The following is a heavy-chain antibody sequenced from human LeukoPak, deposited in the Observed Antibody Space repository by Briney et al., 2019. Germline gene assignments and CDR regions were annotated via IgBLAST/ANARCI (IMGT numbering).Heavy chain of an antibody. CDR2: ISDTGAST. V-gene: IGHV3-23*01. CDR1: GFTFSRYG. Sequence: GGSLRLSCAASGFTFSRYGMTWVRQAPGKGLEWVSTISDTGASTYYADSVKDRFTISRDNSKNTLYLQMSGLRAEDTAIYYCATGAYFEYWGQGALVTISS. J-gene: IGHJ4*02. CDR3: ATGAYFEY.